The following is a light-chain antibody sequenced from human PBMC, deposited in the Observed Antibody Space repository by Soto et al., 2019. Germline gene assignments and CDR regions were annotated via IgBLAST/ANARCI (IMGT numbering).Light chain of an antibody. CDR1: SSDVGGYNY. J-gene: IGLJ1*01. V-gene: IGLV2-14*01. Sequence: QSALTQPASVSGSPGQSITISCTGTSSDVGGYNYVSWYQQHPVKAPKLMIYDVSNRPSGVSYRFSGSKSGNTASLTISGLQAEDEADYYCSSYTSSNTLYVFGTGTKLTVL. CDR3: SSYTSSNTLYV. CDR2: DVS.